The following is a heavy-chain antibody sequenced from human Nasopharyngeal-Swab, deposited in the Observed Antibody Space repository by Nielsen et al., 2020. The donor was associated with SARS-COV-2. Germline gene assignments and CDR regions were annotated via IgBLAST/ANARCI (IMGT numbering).Heavy chain of an antibody. J-gene: IGHJ4*02. CDR3: ARMSVYDSSGYYPTYFDY. D-gene: IGHD3-22*01. V-gene: IGHV5-10-1*01. CDR2: IDPSDSYT. CDR1: GSSFTSYW. Sequence: GGSLRLSCKCSGSSFTSYWISWVRQMPGKGLEWMGRIDPSDSYTNYSPSFQGHVTISADKSISTAYLQWSSLKASDTAMYYCARMSVYDSSGYYPTYFDYWGQGTLVTVSS.